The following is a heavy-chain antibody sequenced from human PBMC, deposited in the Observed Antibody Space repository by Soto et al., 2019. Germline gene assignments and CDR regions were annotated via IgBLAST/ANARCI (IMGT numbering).Heavy chain of an antibody. D-gene: IGHD3-3*01. CDR1: GVDFRGSY. CDR2: ISDTGRTI. V-gene: IGHV3-11*01. J-gene: IGHJ5*01. Sequence: LRLSCVASGVDFRGSYMNWVRQAPGKGLEWISYISDTGRTIHYADSVKGRFVISRDNAKDSLYLQMNDLRPDDTAVYYCAGFMEGNILGLRWLDSWGQGTRVTVSS. CDR3: AGFMEGNILGLRWLDS.